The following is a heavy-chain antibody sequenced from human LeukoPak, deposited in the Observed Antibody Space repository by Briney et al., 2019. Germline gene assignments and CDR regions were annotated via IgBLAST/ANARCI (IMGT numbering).Heavy chain of an antibody. CDR1: GLTLSNFW. Sequence: GGSLRLSCVASGLTLSNFWMTWVRQTPGKGLEWVATINQDGGEKYYVDSVKGRFIISRDNAKNSVYLQMDSLRAEETAVYSCVRGHLWLENWDQGTLVTVSS. D-gene: IGHD3-3*02. CDR3: VRGHLWLEN. V-gene: IGHV3-7*03. J-gene: IGHJ4*02. CDR2: INQDGGEK.